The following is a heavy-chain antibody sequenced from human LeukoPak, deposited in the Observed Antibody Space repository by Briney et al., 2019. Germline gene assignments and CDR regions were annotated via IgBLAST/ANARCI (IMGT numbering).Heavy chain of an antibody. CDR3: AKDASHSRNGWYVSEY. CDR2: ISGSGGST. V-gene: IGHV3-23*01. J-gene: IGHJ4*02. CDR1: GFTFSTYA. Sequence: PGGSLRLSCAASGFTFSTYAMTWVRPAPGKGLEWVSVISGSGGSTYYADSVKGRFTISRDNSKNTLYLQMNSLRAEDTAVYYCAKDASHSRNGWYVSEYWGRGTLVTVSS. D-gene: IGHD6-19*01.